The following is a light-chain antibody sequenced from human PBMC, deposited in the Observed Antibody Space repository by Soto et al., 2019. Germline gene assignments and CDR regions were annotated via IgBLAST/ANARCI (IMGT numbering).Light chain of an antibody. J-gene: IGKJ1*01. CDR1: QTISSW. V-gene: IGKV1-39*01. CDR3: QQSYSTPPST. Sequence: IQNTHSHSTVSGSLADRVATTCRASQTISSWLAWYQQKPGKAPKLLIYAASSLQSGVPSRFSGSGSGTDFTLTISSLQPEDFATYYCQQSYSTPPSTFGQGTEVDI. CDR2: AAS.